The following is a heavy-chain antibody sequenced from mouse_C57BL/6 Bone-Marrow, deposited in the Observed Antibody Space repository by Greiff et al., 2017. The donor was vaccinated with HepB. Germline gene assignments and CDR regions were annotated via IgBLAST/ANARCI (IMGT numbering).Heavy chain of an antibody. V-gene: IGHV2-2*01. CDR3: AIPYYYGSRVPAMDY. J-gene: IGHJ4*01. D-gene: IGHD1-1*01. CDR2: IWSGGST. Sequence: VKVVESGPGLVQPSQSLSITCTVSGFSLTSYGVHWVRQSPGKGLEWLGVIWSGGSTDYNAAFISRLSISKDNSKSQVFFKMNSLQADDTAIYYCAIPYYYGSRVPAMDYWGQVTSVTVSS. CDR1: GFSLTSYG.